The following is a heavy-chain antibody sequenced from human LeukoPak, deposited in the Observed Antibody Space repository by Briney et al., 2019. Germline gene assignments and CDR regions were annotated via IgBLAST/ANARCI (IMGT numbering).Heavy chain of an antibody. D-gene: IGHD6-13*01. CDR3: ARDHSSSWYNGYFDL. V-gene: IGHV4-39*02. CDR2: IYYSGST. CDR1: GGSISSSSYY. J-gene: IGHJ2*01. Sequence: SETLSLTCTVSGGSISSSSYYWGWIRQPPGKGLEWIGSIYYSGSTYYNPSLKSRVTISVDTSKNQFSLKLSSVTAADTAVYYCARDHSSSWYNGYFDLWGRGTLVTVSS.